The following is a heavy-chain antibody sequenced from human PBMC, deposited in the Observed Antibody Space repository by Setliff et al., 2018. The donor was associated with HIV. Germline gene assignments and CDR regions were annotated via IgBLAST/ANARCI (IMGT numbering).Heavy chain of an antibody. CDR3: ARRAGNWGLNWFDP. V-gene: IGHV4-38-2*01. CDR1: GSSITTTYF. Sequence: SETLSLTCDFSGSSITTTYFWAWIRLPPGKGLEWVGSHYHDGTSFYNPSLKSRVTVSLDTSKNQFSLKLQSVTAAYTAVYYCARRAGNWGLNWFDPWGQGTQVTVSS. D-gene: IGHD3-10*01. CDR2: HYHDGTS. J-gene: IGHJ5*02.